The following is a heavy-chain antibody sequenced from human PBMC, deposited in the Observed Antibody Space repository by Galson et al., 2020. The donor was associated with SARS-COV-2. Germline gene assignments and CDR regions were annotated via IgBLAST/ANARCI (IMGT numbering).Heavy chain of an antibody. Sequence: SVQVSCKDSLGTFSSYAISWVRQAPGQGLEWMGGIIPIFGTANYAQKFQGRVTITAEESTSTAYMELSSLRSEDTAVYYCASFPSQLKRWLQFSFRAFDIWGQGTMVTVSS. D-gene: IGHD5-12*01. CDR1: LGTFSSYA. CDR3: ASFPSQLKRWLQFSFRAFDI. CDR2: IIPIFGTA. J-gene: IGHJ3*02. V-gene: IGHV1-69*13.